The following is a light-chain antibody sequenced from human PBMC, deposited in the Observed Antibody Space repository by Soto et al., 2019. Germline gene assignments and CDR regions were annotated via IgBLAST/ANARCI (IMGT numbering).Light chain of an antibody. CDR1: SSNIGSNT. Sequence: QLVLTQPPSASGTPGQRVTISCSGSSSNIGSNTVNWYQQLPGTAPKLLIYSNNQRPLGVPERFSGSNSGNTATLTISRVEAGDEDDYYCQVWDISSGHVVFGGGTKLTVL. J-gene: IGLJ2*01. V-gene: IGLV1-44*01. CDR3: QVWDISSGHVV. CDR2: SNN.